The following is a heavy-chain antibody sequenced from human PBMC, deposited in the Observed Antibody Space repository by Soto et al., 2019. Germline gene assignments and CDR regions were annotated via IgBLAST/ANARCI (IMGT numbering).Heavy chain of an antibody. V-gene: IGHV1-8*01. CDR3: ARVAGTRGWFDP. CDR1: GYTFTSYD. CDR2: MNPNSGNT. Sequence: GASVKVSCKASGYTFTSYDINWVRQATGQGLEWMGWMNPNSGNTGYAQKFQGRVTMTRNTSISTAYMELSSLRSEDTAVYYCARVAGTRGWFDPWGQGTLVTVSS. J-gene: IGHJ5*02. D-gene: IGHD2-15*01.